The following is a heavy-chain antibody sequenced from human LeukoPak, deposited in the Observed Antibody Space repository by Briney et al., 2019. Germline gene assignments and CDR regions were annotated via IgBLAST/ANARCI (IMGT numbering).Heavy chain of an antibody. D-gene: IGHD4/OR15-4a*01. V-gene: IGHV3-23*01. CDR3: ASGDLVRFDY. CDR1: GFTFSSYA. J-gene: IGHJ4*02. Sequence: GGSLRLSCAASGFTFSSYAMSWVRQVPGKGLEWVSAISGSGGSTYYADSVKRRFTISRDNSKNTLYLQMNSLRAEDTAVYYCASGDLVRFDYWGQGTLVTVSS. CDR2: ISGSGGST.